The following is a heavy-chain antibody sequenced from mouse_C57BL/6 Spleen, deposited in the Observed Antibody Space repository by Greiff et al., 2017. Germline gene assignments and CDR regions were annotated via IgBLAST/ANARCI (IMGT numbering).Heavy chain of an antibody. V-gene: IGHV1-61*01. D-gene: IGHD2-5*01. CDR1: GYTFTSYW. J-gene: IGHJ4*01. CDR2: IYPSDSET. CDR3: AREVYYSNYPYAMDY. Sequence: QVQLQQPGAELVRPGSSVKLSCKASGYTFTSYWMDWVKQRPGQGLEWIGNIYPSDSETHYNQKFKDKATLTVDKSSSTAYMQLSSLTSEDSAVYYCAREVYYSNYPYAMDYWGQGTSVTVSS.